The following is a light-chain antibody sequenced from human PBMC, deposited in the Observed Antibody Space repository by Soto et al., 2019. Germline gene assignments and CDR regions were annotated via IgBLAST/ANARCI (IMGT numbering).Light chain of an antibody. V-gene: IGLV2-14*01. J-gene: IGLJ2*01. CDR1: SSDVGGYNY. Sequence: QSVLTQPASVSGSPGQSITISCTGTSSDVGGYNYVSWYQQHPGKAPKLMIYDVSNRPSGVSNRFSGSKSGNTASLTISGIQAEDEADYYCSSYPSSSTRVFGGGTKLTVL. CDR3: SSYPSSSTRV. CDR2: DVS.